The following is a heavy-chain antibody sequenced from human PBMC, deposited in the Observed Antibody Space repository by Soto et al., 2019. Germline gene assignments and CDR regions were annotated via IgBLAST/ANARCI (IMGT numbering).Heavy chain of an antibody. D-gene: IGHD1-26*01. V-gene: IGHV3-23*01. CDR2: ISAGGGTT. CDR3: AKFSGTVGARTDY. Sequence: GGSLRLSCAASGFTFSSYDMSWVRQAPGKGLEWVSSISAGGGTTYYTDSVKGRFTISRDNSKNTLNVQMNSLRVEDTGLYYCAKFSGTVGARTDYWGQGTLVTVSS. J-gene: IGHJ4*02. CDR1: GFTFSSYD.